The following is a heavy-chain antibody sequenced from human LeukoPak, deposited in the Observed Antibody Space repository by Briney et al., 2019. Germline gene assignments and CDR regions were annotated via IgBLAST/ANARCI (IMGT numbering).Heavy chain of an antibody. CDR1: AFTLTNYD. CDR2: MNPINGNT. D-gene: IGHD3-10*01. Sequence: ASVKVSCKASAFTLTNYDINWVRQAPGQGLEWMGWMNPINGNTGYARKFQGRVTMTRDTSISTAYMELRSLTSEDTAIYYCVRDGEGVAISVNFWFDPWGQGTLVTVSS. J-gene: IGHJ5*02. CDR3: VRDGEGVAISVNFWFDP. V-gene: IGHV1-8*01.